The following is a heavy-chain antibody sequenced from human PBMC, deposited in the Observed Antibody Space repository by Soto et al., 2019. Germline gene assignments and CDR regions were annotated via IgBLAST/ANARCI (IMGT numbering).Heavy chain of an antibody. Sequence: PGGSLRLSCAASGFTFDDYAMHWVRQAPGKGLEWVSGISWNSGSIGYADSVKGRFTISRDNAKNSLYLQMNSLRAEDTALYYCAKDRIRGYCTNGVSPLCLYGMDVWGQGPTFTVSS. D-gene: IGHD2-8*01. J-gene: IGHJ6*02. CDR1: GFTFDDYA. CDR3: AKDRIRGYCTNGVSPLCLYGMDV. CDR2: ISWNSGSI. V-gene: IGHV3-9*01.